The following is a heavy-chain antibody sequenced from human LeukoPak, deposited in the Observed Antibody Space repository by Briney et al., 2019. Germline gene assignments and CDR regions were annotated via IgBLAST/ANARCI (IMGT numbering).Heavy chain of an antibody. CDR3: ARVPPLNRIAKNTRSLYYFDC. CDR2: MNPSRCNT. V-gene: IGHV1-8*01. D-gene: IGHD3-16*02. CDR1: GYTFPSHD. Sequence: ASVTVSCKASGYTFPSHDINWVRQATGQGLEWMGWMNPSRCNTGYVQKFLGRVAMTRNTFIRTAYIEPDRLRSEDTAVYYCARVPPLNRIAKNTRSLYYFDCWGQGTLVTVSS. J-gene: IGHJ4*02.